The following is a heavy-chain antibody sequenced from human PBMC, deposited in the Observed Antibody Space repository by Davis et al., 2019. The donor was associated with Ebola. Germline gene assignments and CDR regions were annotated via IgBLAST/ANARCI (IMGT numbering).Heavy chain of an antibody. CDR3: ARSTYDILIDFDF. CDR2: ISAFKGKT. V-gene: IGHV1-18*04. CDR1: GYSFATYG. J-gene: IGHJ4*02. Sequence: AASVKVSCKAFGYSFATYGISWVRKAPGQGLEWMGWISAFKGKTHYAQKFQGRMTLTTDTSTSTAYMELESLRSDDTAVYYCARSTYDILIDFDFWGQGTLVTVSS. D-gene: IGHD3-9*01.